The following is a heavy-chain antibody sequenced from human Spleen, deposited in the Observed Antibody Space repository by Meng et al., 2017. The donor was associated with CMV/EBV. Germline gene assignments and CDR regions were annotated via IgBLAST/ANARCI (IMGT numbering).Heavy chain of an antibody. CDR1: CGCFSGYY. Sequence: GVYCGCFSGYYWSWIRQPTGKGLEWIGEINHSGSTNYNPSLKSRVTISVDTSKNQFSLKLSSVTAADTAVYYCARGPSSSWYDFDYWGQGTLVTVSS. CDR2: INHSGST. V-gene: IGHV4-34*01. D-gene: IGHD6-13*01. J-gene: IGHJ4*02. CDR3: ARGPSSSWYDFDY.